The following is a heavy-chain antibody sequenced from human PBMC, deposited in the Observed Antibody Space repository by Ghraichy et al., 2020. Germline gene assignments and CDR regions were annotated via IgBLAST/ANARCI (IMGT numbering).Heavy chain of an antibody. Sequence: SETLSLTCTVSGGSISSYYWGWIRQPPGKGLEWIGYIYSSGSANYNPSLKSRFTISVDTSKNQFSLKLNSVTAADTAVYYCARRYSSSWYFDYWGQGTLVTVSS. D-gene: IGHD6-13*01. CDR3: ARRYSSSWYFDY. CDR2: IYSSGSA. V-gene: IGHV4-59*01. CDR1: GGSISSYY. J-gene: IGHJ4*02.